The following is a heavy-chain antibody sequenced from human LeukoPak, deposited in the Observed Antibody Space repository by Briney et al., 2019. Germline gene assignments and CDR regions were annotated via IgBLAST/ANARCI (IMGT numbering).Heavy chain of an antibody. J-gene: IGHJ6*03. Sequence: SETLSLTCAVYGGSFSGYYWSWTRQPPGKGLEWIGEINHSGSTNYNPSLKSRVTISVDTSKNQFSLKLSSVTAADTAVYYCARGQVITMIAVTTDSYYYMDVWGKGTTVTVSS. D-gene: IGHD3-22*01. CDR2: INHSGST. CDR1: GGSFSGYY. CDR3: ARGQVITMIAVTTDSYYYMDV. V-gene: IGHV4-34*01.